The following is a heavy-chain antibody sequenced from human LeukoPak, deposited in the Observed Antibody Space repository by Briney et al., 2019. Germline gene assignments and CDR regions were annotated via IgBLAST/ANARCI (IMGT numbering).Heavy chain of an antibody. D-gene: IGHD3-10*01. CDR3: ERFAGDNY. Sequence: GGSLRLSCATSGFTFSSYSMNWARQAPGKGLEWVSYISDSGTTIYYADSVKGRFTISRDNAKNSVSLQVNSLRHEDTAVYYCERFAGDNYWGQGTLVTVSS. CDR2: ISDSGTTI. J-gene: IGHJ4*02. CDR1: GFTFSSYS. V-gene: IGHV3-48*02.